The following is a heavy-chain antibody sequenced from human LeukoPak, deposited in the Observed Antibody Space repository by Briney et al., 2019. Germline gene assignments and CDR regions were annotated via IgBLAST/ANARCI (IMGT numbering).Heavy chain of an antibody. D-gene: IGHD6-6*01. J-gene: IGHJ4*02. CDR3: ARRGGSSSRRSPIDY. CDR2: IKQDGSQR. Sequence: GSLSLSCTASGFTFSDYWMTWVRQAPGKGPEWVANIKQDGSQRYYVDSVRGRFTISRDNAKNSLFLQMNGLRAEDTAVYYCARRGGSSSRRSPIDYWGQGTLVTVSS. CDR1: GFTFSDYW. V-gene: IGHV3-7*01.